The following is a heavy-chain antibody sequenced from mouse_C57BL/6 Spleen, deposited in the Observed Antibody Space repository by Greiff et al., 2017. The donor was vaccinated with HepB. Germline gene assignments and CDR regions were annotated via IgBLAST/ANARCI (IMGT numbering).Heavy chain of an antibody. CDR2: IDPENGDT. J-gene: IGHJ4*01. D-gene: IGHD1-1*01. V-gene: IGHV14-4*01. Sequence: VQLQQSGAELVRPGASVKLSCTASGFNIKDDYMHWVKQRPEQGLEWIGWIDPENGDTEYASKFQGKATITADTSSNTAYLQLSSLTSEDTAVYYCTTLYYYGRSPLYYYAMDYWGQGTSVTVSS. CDR3: TTLYYYGRSPLYYYAMDY. CDR1: GFNIKDDY.